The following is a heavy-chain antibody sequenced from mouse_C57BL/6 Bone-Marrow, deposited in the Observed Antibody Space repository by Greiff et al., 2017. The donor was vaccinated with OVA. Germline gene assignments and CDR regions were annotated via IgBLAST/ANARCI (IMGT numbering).Heavy chain of an antibody. V-gene: IGHV1-55*01. CDR3: ARDGGDGYDLYVDY. CDR2: IYPGSGST. CDR1: GYTFTSYW. D-gene: IGHD2-2*01. Sequence: QVQLQQPGAELVKPGASVKMSCKASGYTFTSYWITWVKQRPGQGLEWIGDIYPGSGSTNYNEKFKTKATLTVDTSSSTAYIQFSSLTSEDAAVYYGARDGGDGYDLYVDYWGQGTTLTVSS. J-gene: IGHJ2*01.